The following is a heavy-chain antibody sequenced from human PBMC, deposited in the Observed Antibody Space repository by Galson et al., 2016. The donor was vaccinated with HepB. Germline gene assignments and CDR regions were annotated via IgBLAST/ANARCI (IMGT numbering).Heavy chain of an antibody. CDR3: ARGRYGDYPDFDS. CDR2: INHGGST. Sequence: ETLSLTCAVYGGSFSGYYWSWIRQSPGKGLEWIGKINHGGSTNYNPSLKSRVIISVDTSKNQFSLKLSSVTAADTAVYYCARGRYGDYPDFDSWGQGTLVTVSS. D-gene: IGHD4-17*01. CDR1: GGSFSGYY. V-gene: IGHV4-34*01. J-gene: IGHJ4*02.